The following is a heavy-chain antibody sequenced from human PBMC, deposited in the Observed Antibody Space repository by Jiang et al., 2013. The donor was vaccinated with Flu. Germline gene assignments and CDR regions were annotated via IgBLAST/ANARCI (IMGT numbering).Heavy chain of an antibody. J-gene: IGHJ6*03. CDR3: ARAKAARPKYDMDV. CDR1: GFFFNRYA. CDR2: ISYDSNNE. V-gene: IGHV3-30-3*01. Sequence: QLVESGGGVVQPGRSLRLSCAASGFFFNRYAMHWVRQAPGKGLEWVAVISYDSNNEYYADSVKGRFTISRDNSKNTLSLQMNSLRGEDTAVYYCARAKAARPKYDMDVWGKGTTVTVAS. D-gene: IGHD6-6*01.